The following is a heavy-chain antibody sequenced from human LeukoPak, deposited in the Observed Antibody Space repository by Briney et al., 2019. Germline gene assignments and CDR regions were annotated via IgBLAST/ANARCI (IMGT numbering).Heavy chain of an antibody. CDR2: IYYSGST. Sequence: PSETLSLTCTVSGASISGYYWSWIRQPPGKGLECIGYIYYSGSTNYNPSLKSRVTISVDTPKNQFSLKLSSVIAADAAVYYCARVNSSGFDYWGQGTLVIVSS. CDR1: GASISGYY. J-gene: IGHJ4*02. CDR3: ARVNSSGFDY. V-gene: IGHV4-59*01. D-gene: IGHD6-19*01.